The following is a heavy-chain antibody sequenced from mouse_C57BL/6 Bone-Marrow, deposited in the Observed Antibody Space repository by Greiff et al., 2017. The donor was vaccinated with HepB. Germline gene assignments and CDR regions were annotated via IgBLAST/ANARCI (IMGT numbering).Heavy chain of an antibody. J-gene: IGHJ3*02. CDR2: IYPRSGNT. CDR1: GYTFTSYG. V-gene: IGHV1-81*01. Sequence: VKLQQSGAELARPGASVKLSCKASGYTFTSYGISWVKQRTGQGLEWIGEIYPRSGNTYYNEKFKGKATLTADKSSSTAYMELRSLTSEDSAVYFCARSNPLRWGQGTLVTVSA. D-gene: IGHD1-1*01. CDR3: ARSNPLR.